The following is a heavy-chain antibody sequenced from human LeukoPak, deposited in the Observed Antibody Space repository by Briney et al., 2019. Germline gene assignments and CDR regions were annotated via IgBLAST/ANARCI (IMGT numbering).Heavy chain of an antibody. J-gene: IGHJ3*02. V-gene: IGHV4-34*01. CDR2: INHSGST. CDR3: ARATIFGVVIHKLSAFDI. Sequence: PSETLSLTCAVYGGSFSGYYWSWIRQPPGKGLEWIGEINHSGSTNYNPSLKSRVTISVDTSKNQFSLKLSSVTAADTAVYYCARATIFGVVIHKLSAFDIWGQGTIVTVSS. D-gene: IGHD3-3*01. CDR1: GGSFSGYY.